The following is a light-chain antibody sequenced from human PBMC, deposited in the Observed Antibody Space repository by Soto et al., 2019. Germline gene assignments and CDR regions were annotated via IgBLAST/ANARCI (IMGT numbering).Light chain of an antibody. CDR1: QSVLYSSNNKNY. Sequence: DIVMTQSPDSLAVSLGECATINCKSSQSVLYSSNNKNYLAWYQQKPGQPPKLLIYWASTRESGVPDRFSGSGSGTDFTLTISSLQAEAVAVSSCQQYYSTPLTFGGGTKAEIK. J-gene: IGKJ4*01. V-gene: IGKV4-1*01. CDR2: WAS. CDR3: QQYYSTPLT.